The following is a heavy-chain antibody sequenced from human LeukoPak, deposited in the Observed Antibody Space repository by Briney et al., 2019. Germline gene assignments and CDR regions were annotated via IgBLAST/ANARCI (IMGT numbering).Heavy chain of an antibody. CDR2: INPSSGDT. CDR1: GYSFTDFF. V-gene: IGHV1-2*02. CDR3: ARDTLTYDYVWGTIDY. J-gene: IGHJ4*02. D-gene: IGHD3-16*01. Sequence: GASGKVSCKASGYSFTDFFIHWVRQAPGQGLEWMGWINPSSGDTKYPQEFQGRVTMTGDTSISTAYMELSRLRSDDTAVYYCARDTLTYDYVWGTIDYWGQGTLVTVSS.